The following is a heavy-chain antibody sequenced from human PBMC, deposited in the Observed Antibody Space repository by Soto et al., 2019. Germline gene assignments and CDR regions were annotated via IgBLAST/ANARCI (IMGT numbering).Heavy chain of an antibody. CDR3: SRLVGATSSFDY. CDR1: GFTFSGSA. V-gene: IGHV3-73*02. CDR2: IRIKANSYAT. D-gene: IGHD1-26*01. J-gene: IGHJ4*02. Sequence: EVQLVESGGGLVQPGGSLKLSCAASGFTFSGSAMHWVRQASGKGLEWVGRIRIKANSYATAYAASVKGRFTISRDDSKNTAYLQMNSLKTEDTAVYYCSRLVGATSSFDYWGQGTLVTVSS.